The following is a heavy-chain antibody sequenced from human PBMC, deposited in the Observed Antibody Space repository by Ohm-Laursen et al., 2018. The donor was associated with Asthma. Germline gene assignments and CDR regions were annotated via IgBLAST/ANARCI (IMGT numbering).Heavy chain of an antibody. CDR1: GDSINSDDYY. J-gene: IGHJ6*02. V-gene: IGHV4-30-4*01. D-gene: IGHD2-2*02. CDR3: ARDRRYCSSTSCYNYYYYGMDV. Sequence: TLSLTWTVSGDSINSDDYYWSWVRQPPGKGLEWIGFIFYNGSTSYNPSLKSRVTISVDTSKNQFSLKLSSVTAADTAVYYCARDRRYCSSTSCYNYYYYGMDVWGQGTTVTVSS. CDR2: IFYNGST.